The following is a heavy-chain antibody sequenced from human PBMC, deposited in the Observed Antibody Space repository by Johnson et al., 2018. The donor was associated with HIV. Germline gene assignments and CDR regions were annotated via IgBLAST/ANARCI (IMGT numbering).Heavy chain of an antibody. D-gene: IGHD3-22*01. Sequence: VQLVESGGGLVQPGGSLRLSCAASGFTFSSYWMHWVRQAPGKGLEYVANVNQDGSAKFYVDSVKGRFTISRDNAKNTLYLQMNSLKTEDTAVYYCTTGHYYDSSGDAFDIWGQGTMVTVSS. V-gene: IGHV3-7*05. CDR1: GFTFSSYW. CDR2: VNQDGSAK. CDR3: TTGHYYDSSGDAFDI. J-gene: IGHJ3*02.